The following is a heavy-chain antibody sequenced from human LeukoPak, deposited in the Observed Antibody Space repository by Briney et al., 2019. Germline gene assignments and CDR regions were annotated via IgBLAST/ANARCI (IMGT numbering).Heavy chain of an antibody. J-gene: IGHJ4*02. CDR1: GYTFTSYA. Sequence: ASVKVSCKTSGYTFTSYALHWVRQAPGQRLEWMAWINPGNGDTKYSQKFQGRVTITRDTSATTAYMEVSSLRSEDTAVYYCASDRGSYPRSINYWGQGTLVTVSS. CDR3: ASDRGSYPRSINY. D-gene: IGHD1-26*01. CDR2: INPGNGDT. V-gene: IGHV1-3*01.